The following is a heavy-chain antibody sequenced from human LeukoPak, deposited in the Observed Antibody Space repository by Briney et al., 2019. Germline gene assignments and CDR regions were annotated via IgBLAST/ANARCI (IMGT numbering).Heavy chain of an antibody. D-gene: IGHD6-13*01. CDR1: GYTFTGYY. CDR2: MNPNSGNT. J-gene: IGHJ3*02. V-gene: IGHV1-8*03. Sequence: ASVKVSCKASGYTFTGYYMHWVRQAPGQGLEWMGWMNPNSGNTGYAQKFQGRVTITRNTSISTAYMELSSLRPEDTAVYYCARSTLTRGAAALDAFDIWGQGTMVTVSS. CDR3: ARSTLTRGAAALDAFDI.